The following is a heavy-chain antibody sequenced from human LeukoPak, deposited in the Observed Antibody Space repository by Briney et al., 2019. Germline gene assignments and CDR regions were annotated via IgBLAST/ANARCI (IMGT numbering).Heavy chain of an antibody. Sequence: ASVKVSCKASGNTFRTYAVNWVRQAPGQGLEWMGWINTISGNPTYAQGFTGRFVFSLDTSVSTAYLQISSLKAEDTAVYYCAREYRIAAAGTSGYWGQGTLVTVSS. CDR1: GNTFRTYA. V-gene: IGHV7-4-1*02. CDR3: AREYRIAAAGTSGY. D-gene: IGHD6-13*01. J-gene: IGHJ4*02. CDR2: INTISGNP.